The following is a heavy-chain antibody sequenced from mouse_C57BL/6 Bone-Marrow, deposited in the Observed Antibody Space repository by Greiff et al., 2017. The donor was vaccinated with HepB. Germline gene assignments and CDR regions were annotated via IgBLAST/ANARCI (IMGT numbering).Heavy chain of an antibody. CDR3: ARNDYDGAWFAY. V-gene: IGHV1-64*01. CDR2: IHTNSGST. D-gene: IGHD2-4*01. CDR1: GYTFTSYW. J-gene: IGHJ3*01. Sequence: QVQLKQPGAELVKPGASVKLSCKASGYTFTSYWMHWVKQRPGQGLEWIGMIHTNSGSTNYNEKFKSKATLTVDKSSSTAYMQLSSLTSEDSAVYYCARNDYDGAWFAYWGQGTLVTVSA.